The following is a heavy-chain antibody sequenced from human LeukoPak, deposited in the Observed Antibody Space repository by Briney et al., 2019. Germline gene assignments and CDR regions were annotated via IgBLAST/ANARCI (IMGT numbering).Heavy chain of an antibody. D-gene: IGHD2-2*01. CDR2: INPNSGGT. V-gene: IGHV1-2*06. Sequence: GSSVKVSCKASGYTFTGYYMHWVRQAPGQGLEWMGRINPNSGGTNYAQKFQGRVTMTRDTSISTAYMELSRLRSDDTAVYYCASPLIVVVPAVDYWGQGTLVTVSS. CDR3: ASPLIVVVPAVDY. CDR1: GYTFTGYY. J-gene: IGHJ4*02.